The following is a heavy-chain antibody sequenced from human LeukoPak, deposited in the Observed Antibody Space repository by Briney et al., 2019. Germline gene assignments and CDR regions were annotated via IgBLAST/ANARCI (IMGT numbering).Heavy chain of an antibody. CDR3: ARGPSIAARYDAFDI. CDR1: GFTFSSYA. D-gene: IGHD6-6*01. Sequence: GGSLRLSCEVSGFTFSSYALSWVRQAPGKGLEWVSTIGIGDFSTFYGDSVEGRFTISRDNAKNSLYLQVISLRAEDTAVYYCARGPSIAARYDAFDIWGQGTMVTVSS. J-gene: IGHJ3*02. CDR2: IGIGDFST. V-gene: IGHV3-23*01.